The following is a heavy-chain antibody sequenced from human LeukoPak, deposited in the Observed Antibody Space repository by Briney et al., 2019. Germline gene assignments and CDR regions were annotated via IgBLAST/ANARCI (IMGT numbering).Heavy chain of an antibody. Sequence: SQTLSLTCTVSGGSISSGDYYWSWIRQPPGKGLEWIGYIYYSGSTYYNPSLKSRVTISVDTSKNQFSLKLSSVTAADTAVYYCARDLGNGSGGSCGWFDPWGQGTLVTVSS. D-gene: IGHD2-15*01. CDR2: IYYSGST. J-gene: IGHJ5*02. V-gene: IGHV4-30-4*01. CDR1: GGSISSGDYY. CDR3: ARDLGNGSGGSCGWFDP.